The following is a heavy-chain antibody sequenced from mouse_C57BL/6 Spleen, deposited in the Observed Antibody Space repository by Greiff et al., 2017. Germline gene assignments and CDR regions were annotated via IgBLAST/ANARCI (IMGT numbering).Heavy chain of an antibody. CDR3: VCASCDYPIFDY. CDR2: IYPGSGSS. V-gene: IGHV1-55*01. CDR1: GYTFTSYW. J-gene: IGHJ2*01. Sequence: VKLQQPGAELVQPGASVKLSCKASGYTFTSYWITWVKQSPGPGLEWIGDIYPGSGSSNSNEKFKREATLTVDTSSCTDYMQLRSLTSEDSAVYYCVCASCDYPIFDYWGQGTTLTVSS. D-gene: IGHD2-4*01.